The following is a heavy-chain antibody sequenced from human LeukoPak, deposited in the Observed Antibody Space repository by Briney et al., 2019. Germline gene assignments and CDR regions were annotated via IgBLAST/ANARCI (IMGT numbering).Heavy chain of an antibody. J-gene: IGHJ3*02. CDR2: IYYSGST. CDR3: ARFYFSQGAFDI. D-gene: IGHD3-9*01. V-gene: IGHV4-59*01. CDR1: GGSISSYY. Sequence: SETLSLTCTVSGGSISSYYWSWIRQPPGKGLEWIGYIYYSGSTNYNPPLKSRVTISVDTSKNQFSLKLSSVTAADTAVYYCARFYFSQGAFDIWGQGTMVTVSS.